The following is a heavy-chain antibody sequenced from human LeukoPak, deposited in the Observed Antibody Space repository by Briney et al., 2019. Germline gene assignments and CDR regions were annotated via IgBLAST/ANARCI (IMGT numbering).Heavy chain of an antibody. J-gene: IGHJ4*02. Sequence: ASVKVSCKASGYTFTSYGISWVRQAPGQGLEWMGWISAYNGSTNYAQKFQGRVTITTDESTSTAYMELSSLRSEDTAVYYCARDGTNYGWGQGTLVTVSS. D-gene: IGHD1-7*01. V-gene: IGHV1-18*01. CDR1: GYTFTSYG. CDR2: ISAYNGST. CDR3: ARDGTNYG.